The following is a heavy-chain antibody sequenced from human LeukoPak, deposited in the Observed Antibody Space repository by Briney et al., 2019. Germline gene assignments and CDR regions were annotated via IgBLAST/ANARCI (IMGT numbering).Heavy chain of an antibody. V-gene: IGHV3-48*03. CDR2: ISSNVGTI. Sequence: GGSLRLSCAVSGFTSNDYEMNWVRQAPGKGPEWVSYISSNVGTIYYADSVKGRFTIPRDNAKNSLYLQMNSLRAEDTAVYYRVRVGYFGSGSFDCWGPGTLVTVSS. CDR1: GFTSNDYE. J-gene: IGHJ4*02. CDR3: VRVGYFGSGSFDC. D-gene: IGHD3-10*01.